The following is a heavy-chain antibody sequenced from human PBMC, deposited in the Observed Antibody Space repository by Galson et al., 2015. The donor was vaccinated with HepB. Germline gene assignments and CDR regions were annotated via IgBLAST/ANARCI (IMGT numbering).Heavy chain of an antibody. V-gene: IGHV3-48*01. D-gene: IGHD6-19*01. J-gene: IGHJ5*02. CDR1: GFTFSSYS. Sequence: LRLSCAASGFTFSSYSMNWVRQAPGKGLEWVSYISSSSSTIYYADSVKGRFTISRDNAKNSLYLQMNSLRAEDTAVYYCAREQTLQWLDNNWFDPWGQGTLVTVSS. CDR2: ISSSSSTI. CDR3: AREQTLQWLDNNWFDP.